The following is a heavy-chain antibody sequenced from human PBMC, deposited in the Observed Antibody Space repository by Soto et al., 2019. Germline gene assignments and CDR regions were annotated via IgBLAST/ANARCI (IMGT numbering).Heavy chain of an antibody. V-gene: IGHV1-24*01. J-gene: IGHJ4*02. CDR2: FDPEDGET. CDR1: GYTLTELS. CDR3: ATELRTGEYDSSAYYVGVFVY. Sequence: ASVKVSCKVSGYTLTELSMHWVRQAPGKGLEWMGGFDPEDGETIYAQKFQGRVTMTEDTSTDTAYMELSSLRSEDTAVYYCATELRTGEYDSSAYYVGVFVYWGQGTLVTLSS. D-gene: IGHD3-22*01.